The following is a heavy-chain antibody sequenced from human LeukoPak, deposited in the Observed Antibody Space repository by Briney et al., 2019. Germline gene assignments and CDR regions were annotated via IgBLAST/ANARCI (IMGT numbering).Heavy chain of an antibody. CDR2: ISGSGGST. V-gene: IGHV3-23*01. J-gene: IGHJ4*02. D-gene: IGHD5-18*01. Sequence: PGGSLRLSCAASGFTFSSYAMSWVRQAPGKGLEWVSAISGSGGSTYYADSVKGRFTISRDNSKNALYLQMNSLRAEDTAVYYCAKFFEGYSYGFDYWGQGTLVTVSS. CDR1: GFTFSSYA. CDR3: AKFFEGYSYGFDY.